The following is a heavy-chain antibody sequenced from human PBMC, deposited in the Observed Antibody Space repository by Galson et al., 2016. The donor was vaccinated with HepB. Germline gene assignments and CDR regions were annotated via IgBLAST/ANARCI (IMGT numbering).Heavy chain of an antibody. V-gene: IGHV3-33*01. Sequence: SLRLSCAASGFTFSRYGMHWVRQAPGKGLQWVAGIWYDGGTKYHADSVKGRFTISSDNSKNTLYLQMNSRRAEDTAVYYCATEAPILAPTLDYWGQGTLVTVSS. CDR1: GFTFSRYG. CDR2: IWYDGGTK. D-gene: IGHD2/OR15-2a*01. J-gene: IGHJ4*02. CDR3: ATEAPILAPTLDY.